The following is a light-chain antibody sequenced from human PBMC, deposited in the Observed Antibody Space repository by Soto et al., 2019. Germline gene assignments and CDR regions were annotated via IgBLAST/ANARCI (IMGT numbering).Light chain of an antibody. CDR3: QQRLSWPIT. J-gene: IGKJ5*01. CDR2: DAS. Sequence: EIVMTQSPASRSPSRGARATLPPRASESISSQLVWYQQKPGQAPRLLIYDASNRATGVPARFSGSGSGTDYTLTISSLEPEDFAVYYCQQRLSWPITFGQGTRLEI. CDR1: ESISSQ. V-gene: IGKV3-11*01.